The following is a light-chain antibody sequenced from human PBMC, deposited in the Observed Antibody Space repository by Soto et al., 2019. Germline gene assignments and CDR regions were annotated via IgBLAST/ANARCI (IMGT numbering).Light chain of an antibody. V-gene: IGLV2-8*01. CDR3: ISYAGANNFYV. CDR2: EVS. Sequence: QSALTQPPSASGSPGQSVTISCTGTSSDVGAYYFVSWYQHHPGKAPKLLIYEVSKRPSGVPDRFSASKSGNTTSLTVSGLQAEDEADYYCISYAGANNFYVFGTGTKLTVL. J-gene: IGLJ1*01. CDR1: SSDVGAYYF.